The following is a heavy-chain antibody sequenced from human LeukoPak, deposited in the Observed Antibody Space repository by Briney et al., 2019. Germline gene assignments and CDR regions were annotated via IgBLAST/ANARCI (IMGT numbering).Heavy chain of an antibody. CDR3: AKGYYGSGSYPDY. CDR1: GFTFSSYG. Sequence: GGSLRLSCAASGFTFSSYGMHWVRQAPGKGLEWVAVISYDGSNKYYADSVKGRFTISRDNSKNTLYLQMNSLRAEDTAVYYCAKGYYGSGSYPDYWGQGTLVTVSS. V-gene: IGHV3-30*18. CDR2: ISYDGSNK. J-gene: IGHJ4*02. D-gene: IGHD3-10*01.